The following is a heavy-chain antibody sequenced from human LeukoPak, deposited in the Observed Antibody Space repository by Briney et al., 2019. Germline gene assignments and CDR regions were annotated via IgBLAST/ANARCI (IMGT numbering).Heavy chain of an antibody. CDR2: INTDGSST. J-gene: IGHJ4*02. CDR1: GFTFNSYW. D-gene: IGHD3-10*01. CDR3: AKDPPFISMIRGVINFDY. V-gene: IGHV3-74*01. Sequence: PGGSLRLSCAASGFTFNSYWMHWVRQAPGKGLLWVSRINTDGSSTHYADSVKGRLTISRDNAKNMLYLQMNGLRAEDTAVYYCAKDPPFISMIRGVINFDYWGQGTLVTVSS.